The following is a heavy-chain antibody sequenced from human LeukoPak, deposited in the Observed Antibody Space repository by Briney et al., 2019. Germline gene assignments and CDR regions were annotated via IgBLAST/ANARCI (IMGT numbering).Heavy chain of an antibody. CDR2: ISGSGGST. CDR1: GFTFSSYA. V-gene: IGHV3-23*01. Sequence: GGSLRLSCAASGFTFSSYAMSWVRQAPGKGLEWVSAISGSGGSTYYADSVKGRFTISGDNSKNTLYLQMNSLRAEDTAVYYCAKARLLGRYYMDVWGKGTTVTVSS. CDR3: AKARLLGRYYMDV. J-gene: IGHJ6*03.